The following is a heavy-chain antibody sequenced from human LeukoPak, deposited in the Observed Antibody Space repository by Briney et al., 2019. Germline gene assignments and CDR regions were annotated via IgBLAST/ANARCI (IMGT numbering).Heavy chain of an antibody. V-gene: IGHV3-53*01. CDR1: GFTFSDYY. Sequence: PGGSLRLSCAASGFTFSDYYMSWVRQAPGKGLEWVSVIYSGGSTYYADSVKGRFTISRDNSKNTLYLQMNSLRAEDTAVYYCARDGVYYYGSGSYEDYWGQGTLVTVSS. CDR2: IYSGGST. CDR3: ARDGVYYYGSGSYEDY. D-gene: IGHD3-10*01. J-gene: IGHJ4*02.